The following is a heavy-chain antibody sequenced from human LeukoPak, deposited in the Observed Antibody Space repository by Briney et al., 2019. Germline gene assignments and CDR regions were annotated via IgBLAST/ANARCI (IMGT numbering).Heavy chain of an antibody. CDR3: ARDPGFDY. Sequence: SVKVSCTASGGTFSIYAISWGRQAPGQGLEWMGGIIPIFGTANYTQKFQGRVTTTADESTSTAYMELSSLRSEDTAVYYCARDPGFDYWGQGTLVTVSS. CDR1: GGTFSIYA. CDR2: IIPIFGTA. J-gene: IGHJ4*02. V-gene: IGHV1-69*13.